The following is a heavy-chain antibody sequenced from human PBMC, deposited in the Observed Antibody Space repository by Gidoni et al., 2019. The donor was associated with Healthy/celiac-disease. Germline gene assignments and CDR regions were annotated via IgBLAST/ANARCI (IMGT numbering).Heavy chain of an antibody. D-gene: IGHD6-13*01. J-gene: IGHJ2*01. CDR1: GGSISSSSYY. Sequence: QLQLQESGPGLVKPSETLSLTCTVSGGSISSSSYYWGWIRQPPGKGLEWLGSIYYSGSTYYNPSLKSRVTISVDTSKNQFSLKLSSVTAADTAVYYCARREAAAGYFDLWGRGTLVTVSS. V-gene: IGHV4-39*01. CDR3: ARREAAAGYFDL. CDR2: IYYSGST.